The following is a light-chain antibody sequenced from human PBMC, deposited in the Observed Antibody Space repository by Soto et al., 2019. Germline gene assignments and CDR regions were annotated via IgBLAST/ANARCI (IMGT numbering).Light chain of an antibody. CDR2: RND. J-gene: IGLJ1*01. Sequence: QSVLTQPPSASGTPGQRVTISCSGSSSNIKSNYVYWYQQLPGTAPKLLIYRNDQRPSGVPDRFSGSKSGTSASLAISGPRSEDEADYYCATWDDSLSGYVFGTGTKLTVL. CDR1: SSNIKSNY. V-gene: IGLV1-47*01. CDR3: ATWDDSLSGYV.